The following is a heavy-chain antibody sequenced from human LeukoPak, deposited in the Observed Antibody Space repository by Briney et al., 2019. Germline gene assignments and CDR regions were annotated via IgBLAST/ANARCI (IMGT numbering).Heavy chain of an antibody. CDR3: ARVVVVVPAASYYMDV. J-gene: IGHJ6*03. CDR2: IYTSGST. Sequence: SETLSLTCTVSGGSISSYYWSWIRQPAGKGLEWLGRIYTSGSTNYNPSLKSRVTMSVDTSKYQFSLKLSSVTAADTAVYYCARVVVVVPAASYYMDVWGKGTTVTVSS. CDR1: GGSISSYY. V-gene: IGHV4-4*07. D-gene: IGHD2-2*01.